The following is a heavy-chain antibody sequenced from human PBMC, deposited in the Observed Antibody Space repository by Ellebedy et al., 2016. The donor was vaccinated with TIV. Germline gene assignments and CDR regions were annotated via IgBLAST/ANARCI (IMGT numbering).Heavy chain of an antibody. J-gene: IGHJ4*02. V-gene: IGHV4-59*01. CDR2: IYYSGST. CDR3: ARDRRSGLERD. Sequence: SETLSLTXTVSGGSISSYYRSWIRQPPGKGLEWIGYIYYSGSTNYNPSLKSRVTISVDTSKNQFSLKLSSVTAADTAVYYCARDRRSGLERDWGQGTLVTVSS. D-gene: IGHD1-1*01. CDR1: GGSISSYY.